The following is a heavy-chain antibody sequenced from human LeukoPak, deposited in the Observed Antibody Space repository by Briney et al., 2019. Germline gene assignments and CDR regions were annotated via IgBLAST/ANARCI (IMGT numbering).Heavy chain of an antibody. D-gene: IGHD1-14*01. CDR1: GFTFSSYD. CDR3: AKSDLNRFDY. CDR2: ISGSGGGGST. V-gene: IGHV3-23*01. J-gene: IGHJ4*02. Sequence: GGSLRLSCAASGFTFSSYDMSWVRQAPGKGLEWVSNISGSGGGGSTYYADSVKGRFTISRDNSKNTLYLQMNSLRAEDTAVYYCAKSDLNRFDYWGQGTLVTVSS.